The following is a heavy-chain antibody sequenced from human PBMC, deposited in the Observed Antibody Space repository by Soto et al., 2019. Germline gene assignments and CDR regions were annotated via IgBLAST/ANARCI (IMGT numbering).Heavy chain of an antibody. Sequence: ASAKVSCKVSGYTLTELSMHWVRQAPGKGLEWMGGFDPEDGETIYAQKLQGRVTMTEDTSTDTAYMELSSLRSEDTAVYYCATGIRRDGYNYGRFDYWGQGTLVTVSS. V-gene: IGHV1-24*01. D-gene: IGHD1-1*01. J-gene: IGHJ4*02. CDR3: ATGIRRDGYNYGRFDY. CDR2: FDPEDGET. CDR1: GYTLTELS.